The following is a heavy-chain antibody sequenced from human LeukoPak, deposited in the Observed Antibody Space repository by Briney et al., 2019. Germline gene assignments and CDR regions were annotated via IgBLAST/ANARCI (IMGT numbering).Heavy chain of an antibody. CDR2: INHSGST. J-gene: IGHJ4*02. CDR3: AREEPGYSSSWSSPGGRWYFDY. V-gene: IGHV4-34*01. D-gene: IGHD6-13*01. CDR1: GGSFSGYY. Sequence: SETLSLTCAVYGGSFSGYYWSWIRQPPGKGLEWIGEINHSGSTNYNPSLKSRVTISVDTSKNQFSLKLSSVTAADTAVYYCAREEPGYSSSWSSPGGRWYFDYWGQGTLVTVSS.